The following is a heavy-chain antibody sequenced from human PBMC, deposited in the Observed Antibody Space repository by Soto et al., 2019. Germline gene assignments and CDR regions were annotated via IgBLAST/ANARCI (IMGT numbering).Heavy chain of an antibody. CDR1: GFSLSTSGVG. CDR3: AHRTSDYYGSGSLDNWFDP. V-gene: IGHV2-5*02. J-gene: IGHJ5*02. CDR2: IYWDDDK. D-gene: IGHD3-10*01. Sequence: SGPTLVNPTQTLTLTCTFSGFSLSTSGVGVGWIRQPPGKALEWLALIYWDDDKRYSPSLKSRLTITKDTSKNQVVLTMTNMDPVDTATYYCAHRTSDYYGSGSLDNWFDPWGQGTLVTVS.